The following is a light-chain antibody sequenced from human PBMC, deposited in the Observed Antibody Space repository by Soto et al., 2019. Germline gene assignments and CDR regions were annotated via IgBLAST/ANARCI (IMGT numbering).Light chain of an antibody. CDR2: EGT. V-gene: IGLV2-23*01. CDR1: SSNIGTYNL. CDR3: CSFAGSSTWV. J-gene: IGLJ3*02. Sequence: QSALTQPASVSGSPGQSITISCTGTSSNIGTYNLVSWYQRHPGKAPKLMIYEGTKRPSGISYRFSGSKSANTASLTISGLQAEDEADYFCCSFAGSSTWVYGGGTKLTVL.